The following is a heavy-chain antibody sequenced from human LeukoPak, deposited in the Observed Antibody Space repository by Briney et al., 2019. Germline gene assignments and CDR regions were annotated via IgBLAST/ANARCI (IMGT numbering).Heavy chain of an antibody. CDR3: ARGFGSTSSVAFDP. Sequence: GASVEVSCKASGYTFTSYDINWVRQATGQGLEWMGWMNPNSGNTGYAQKFQGRVTITRNTSISTAYMELSSLRSEDTAVYYCARGFGSTSSVAFDPWGQGTLVTVSS. J-gene: IGHJ5*02. CDR2: MNPNSGNT. D-gene: IGHD2-2*01. V-gene: IGHV1-8*03. CDR1: GYTFTSYD.